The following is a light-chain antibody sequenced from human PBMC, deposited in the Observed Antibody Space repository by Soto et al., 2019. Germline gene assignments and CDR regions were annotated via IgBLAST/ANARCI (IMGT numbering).Light chain of an antibody. CDR2: GAS. J-gene: IGKJ4*01. CDR1: QSVSSN. CDR3: QQYNNWPFT. Sequence: EIVMTQSPATLSVSPGERATLSCRASQSVSSNLAWYQQKPGQAPRLPIYGASTRATGIPARFSGSGSGTDFTLTISSLQSEDFAVYYCQQYNNWPFTFGGGTKVEIK. V-gene: IGKV3-15*01.